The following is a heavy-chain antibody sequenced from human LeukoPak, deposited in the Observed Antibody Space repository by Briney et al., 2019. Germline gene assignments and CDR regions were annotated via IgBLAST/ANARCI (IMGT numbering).Heavy chain of an antibody. CDR2: IKQDGSEK. V-gene: IGHV3-7*01. D-gene: IGHD3-22*01. CDR1: GFTFSSYW. J-gene: IGHJ3*02. CDR3: ARVGYDSSGYYYGQGAFDI. Sequence: PGGSLRLSCAASGFTFSSYWMSWVRQAPGKGLEWVANIKQDGSEKYYVDSVKGRFTISRDNAKNSLYLQMNSLRAEDTAVYYCARVGYDSSGYYYGQGAFDIWGQGTMVTVSS.